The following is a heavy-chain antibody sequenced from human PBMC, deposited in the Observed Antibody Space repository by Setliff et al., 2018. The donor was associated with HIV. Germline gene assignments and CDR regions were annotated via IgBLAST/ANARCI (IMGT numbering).Heavy chain of an antibody. Sequence: ASVKVSCKASGGTFSSYAISWVRQAPGQGLEWMGWMNPDSGNTGYAQEFQGRVTMTRNTSISTAYMELSSLRAEDTAVYYCARTASYGNSWYHWFDPWGQGTLVTVSS. V-gene: IGHV1-8*02. CDR2: MNPDSGNT. D-gene: IGHD6-13*01. J-gene: IGHJ5*02. CDR1: GGTFSSYA. CDR3: ARTASYGNSWYHWFDP.